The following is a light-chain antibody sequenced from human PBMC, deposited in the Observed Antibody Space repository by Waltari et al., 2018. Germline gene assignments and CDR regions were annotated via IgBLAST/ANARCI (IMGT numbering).Light chain of an antibody. Sequence: AFRMTQSPSSLSASTGDRVTLTCRASQGISSYLAWYQQKPGKAPKLLIYAASTLQSGVPSRFSGSGSGTDFTLTISCLQSEDFATYYCQQYYSYPWTFGQGTKVEIK. CDR2: AAS. J-gene: IGKJ1*01. CDR1: QGISSY. V-gene: IGKV1-8*01. CDR3: QQYYSYPWT.